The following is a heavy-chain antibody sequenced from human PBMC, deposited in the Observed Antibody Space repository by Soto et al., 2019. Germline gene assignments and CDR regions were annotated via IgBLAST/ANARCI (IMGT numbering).Heavy chain of an antibody. CDR1: GFTVSTYG. CDR3: TGEVASGY. Sequence: QVQLVESGGGVVQPGRSLRLSCAVSGFTVSTYGMHWVRQAPGKGLEWVAVISRDGGTKYYADSVEGRFTISRDNSRNQVFPEMNSLRGDDMAVYYCTGEVASGYWGQGTLVTVSS. V-gene: IGHV3-30*03. J-gene: IGHJ4*02. D-gene: IGHD2-8*02. CDR2: ISRDGGTK.